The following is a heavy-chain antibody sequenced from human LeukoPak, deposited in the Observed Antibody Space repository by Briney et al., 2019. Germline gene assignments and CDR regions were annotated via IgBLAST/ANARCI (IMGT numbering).Heavy chain of an antibody. Sequence: SVKVSCKASGGTFSSYAISWVRQAPGQGLEWMGRIIPIFGTANYVQKFQGRVTITTDESTSTAYMELSSLRSEDTAVYYCASARVKYRSYYDSSGHSYWGQGTLVTVSS. D-gene: IGHD3-22*01. CDR1: GGTFSSYA. J-gene: IGHJ4*02. V-gene: IGHV1-69*05. CDR3: ASARVKYRSYYDSSGHSY. CDR2: IIPIFGTA.